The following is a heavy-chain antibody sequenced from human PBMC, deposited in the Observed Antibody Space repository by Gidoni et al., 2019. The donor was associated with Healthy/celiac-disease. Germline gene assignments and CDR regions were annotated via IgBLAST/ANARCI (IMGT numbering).Heavy chain of an antibody. CDR3: AKGLVGAPWGSAFDI. Sequence: EVQLLESGGGLVQPGGSLRLSCAASGFPFSSYAMSWVRQGPGKGLEWVSAISGSGGSTYYADSVKGRFTISRDNSKNTLYLQMNSLRGEDTAVYYCAKGLVGAPWGSAFDIWGQGTMVTVSS. CDR2: ISGSGGST. V-gene: IGHV3-23*01. D-gene: IGHD1-26*01. J-gene: IGHJ3*02. CDR1: GFPFSSYA.